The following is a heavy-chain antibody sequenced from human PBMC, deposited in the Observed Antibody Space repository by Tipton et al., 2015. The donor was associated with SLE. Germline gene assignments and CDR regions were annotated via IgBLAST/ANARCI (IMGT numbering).Heavy chain of an antibody. CDR2: IRYDGSNK. J-gene: IGHJ4*02. D-gene: IGHD3-16*01. CDR1: GFTFSSYG. Sequence: SLRLSCAASGFTFSSYGMHWVRQAPGKGLEWVAFIRYDGSNKYYADSVKGRLTISRDNSKNTLYLQMNSLRAEDTAVYYCAKDRKGKGGVADYWGQGTLVTFSS. V-gene: IGHV3-30*02. CDR3: AKDRKGKGGVADY.